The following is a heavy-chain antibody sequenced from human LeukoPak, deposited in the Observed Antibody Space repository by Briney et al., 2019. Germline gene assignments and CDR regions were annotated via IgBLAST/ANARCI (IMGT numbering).Heavy chain of an antibody. CDR3: AKAGSISGYDP. J-gene: IGHJ5*02. CDR2: IDHTGDRT. V-gene: IGHV3-23*01. Sequence: PGGSLRLSCAASGFTFSSYTMAWVRQAPGKGLEWISDIDHTGDRTYYRDSVKGQFTISRDNSKNTLYLQMNSLRVEDTATYYCAKAGSISGYDPGGQGPLATVS. CDR1: GFTFSSYT. D-gene: IGHD6-13*01.